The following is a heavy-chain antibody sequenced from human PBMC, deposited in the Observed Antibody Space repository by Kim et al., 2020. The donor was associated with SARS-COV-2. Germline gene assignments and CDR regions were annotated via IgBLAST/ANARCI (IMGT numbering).Heavy chain of an antibody. D-gene: IGHD3-22*01. V-gene: IGHV3-11*06. Sequence: KGRFTISRDNAKNSLYLQMNSLRAEDTAVYYCARDSSYYYDSSGYYYFDYWGQGTLVTVSS. J-gene: IGHJ4*02. CDR3: ARDSSYYYDSSGYYYFDY.